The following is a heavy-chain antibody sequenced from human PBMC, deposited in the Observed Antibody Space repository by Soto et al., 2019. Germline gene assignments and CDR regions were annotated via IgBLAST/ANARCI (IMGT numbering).Heavy chain of an antibody. V-gene: IGHV2-70*13. Sequence: SGPTLVNPTETLTLTCTFSGFSLKSPGMCVSWIRQSPGTALERLALIERDDDDKYYSTSLKTRLTISKDTRKNQVVLTMANMEPADTATYYCARSIRGPRRFNGMDVWGQGTTVTVSS. D-gene: IGHD1-20*01. J-gene: IGHJ6*02. CDR1: GFSLKSPGMC. CDR2: IERDDDDK. CDR3: ARSIRGPRRFNGMDV.